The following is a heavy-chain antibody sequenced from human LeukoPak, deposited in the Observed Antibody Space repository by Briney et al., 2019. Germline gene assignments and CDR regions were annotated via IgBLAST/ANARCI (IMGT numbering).Heavy chain of an antibody. CDR3: AKDRHAPGRYCSSTTCLPFDS. Sequence: GGSLRLSCAASGFTFSSYSMNWVRQAPGKGLEWVSSISSSSSYIYYADSVKGRFTISRDNSKSTLYLQMNSLRAEDTAVYYCAKDRHAPGRYCSSTTCLPFDSWGQGTLVTVSS. CDR1: GFTFSSYS. V-gene: IGHV3-21*04. D-gene: IGHD2-2*01. CDR2: ISSSSSYI. J-gene: IGHJ5*01.